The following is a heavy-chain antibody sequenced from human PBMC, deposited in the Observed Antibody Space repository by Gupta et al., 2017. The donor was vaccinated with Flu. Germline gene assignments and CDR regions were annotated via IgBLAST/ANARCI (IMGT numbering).Heavy chain of an antibody. Sequence: IIPIFGTANYAQKFQGRVTITADESTSTAYMELSSLRSEDTAVYYCARHGQQWLVSNWFDPWGQGTLVTVSS. V-gene: IGHV1-69*01. CDR3: ARHGQQWLVSNWFDP. D-gene: IGHD6-19*01. CDR2: IIPIFGTA. J-gene: IGHJ5*02.